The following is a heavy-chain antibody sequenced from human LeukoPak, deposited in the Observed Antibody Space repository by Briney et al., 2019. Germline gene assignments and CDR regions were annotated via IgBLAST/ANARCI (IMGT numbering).Heavy chain of an antibody. Sequence: VASVKVSCKASGYTFTGYYMHWVRQAPGQGLEWMGWINPNSGGTNYAQKFQGWVTMTRDTSISTAYMELSGLRSDDTAVYYCARTVLGEGYYFDYWGQGTLVTVSS. CDR1: GYTFTGYY. D-gene: IGHD3-3*02. J-gene: IGHJ4*02. CDR3: ARTVLGEGYYFDY. V-gene: IGHV1-2*04. CDR2: INPNSGGT.